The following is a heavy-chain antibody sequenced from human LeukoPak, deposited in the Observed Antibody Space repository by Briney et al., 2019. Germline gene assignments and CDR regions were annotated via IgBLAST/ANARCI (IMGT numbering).Heavy chain of an antibody. CDR3: ARYCSSTICYRGAFDI. CDR2: INSDGSST. D-gene: IGHD2-2*01. CDR1: GFTFSSYW. Sequence: GGSLRLSCAASGFTFSSYWMHWVRQAPGKGLEWVSRINSDGSSTSYAASVKGRFAISRDNAKNTLYLQMNSLRAEDTAVYYCARYCSSTICYRGAFDIWGQGTMVTVSS. V-gene: IGHV3-74*01. J-gene: IGHJ3*02.